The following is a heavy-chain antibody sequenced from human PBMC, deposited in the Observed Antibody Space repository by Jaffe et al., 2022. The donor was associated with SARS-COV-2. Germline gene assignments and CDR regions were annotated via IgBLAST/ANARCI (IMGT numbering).Heavy chain of an antibody. CDR1: GGSISSGGYY. D-gene: IGHD3-22*01. Sequence: QVQLQESGPGLVKPSQTLSLTCTVSGGSISSGGYYWSWIRQHPGKGLEWIGYIYYSGSTYYNPSLKSRVTISVDTSKNQFSLKLSSVTAADTAVYYCARVFNRHHRYDSSPGTPYGMDVWGQGTTVTVSS. CDR3: ARVFNRHHRYDSSPGTPYGMDV. J-gene: IGHJ6*02. CDR2: IYYSGST. V-gene: IGHV4-31*03.